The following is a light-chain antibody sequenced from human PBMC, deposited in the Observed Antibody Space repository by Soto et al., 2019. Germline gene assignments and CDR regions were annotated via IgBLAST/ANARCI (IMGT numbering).Light chain of an antibody. CDR1: QSISSY. CDR3: QHYNSYSEA. CDR2: AAS. Sequence: DIQMTQSPSSRSASVGGRVAITCRASQSISSYLNWYQQKPGKAPKLLIYAASSLQSGVPSRFSGSGSATEFTLTISSLQPDDFATYYCQHYNSYSEAFGQGTKVDIK. V-gene: IGKV1-39*01. J-gene: IGKJ1*01.